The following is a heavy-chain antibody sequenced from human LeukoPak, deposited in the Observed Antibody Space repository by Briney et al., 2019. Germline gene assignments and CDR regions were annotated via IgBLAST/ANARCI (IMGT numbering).Heavy chain of an antibody. Sequence: TLSLTCAVSGGSISSGGYSWSWIRQPPGKGLEWIGYIYYSGSTYYNPSLKSRVTISVDTSKNQFSLKLSSVTAADTAVYYCARSVAGGGYYYYYYMDVWGKGTTVTVSS. CDR3: ARSVAGGGYYYYYYMDV. CDR1: GGSISSGGYS. D-gene: IGHD6-19*01. J-gene: IGHJ6*03. CDR2: IYYSGST. V-gene: IGHV4-30-4*07.